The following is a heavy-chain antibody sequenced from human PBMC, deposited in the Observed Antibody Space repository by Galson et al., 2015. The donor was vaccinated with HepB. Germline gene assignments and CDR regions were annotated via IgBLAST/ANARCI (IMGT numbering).Heavy chain of an antibody. CDR1: GFTFSSYA. J-gene: IGHJ4*02. CDR2: ISYDGSNN. D-gene: IGHD3-22*01. Sequence: SLRLSCADSGFTFSSYAMHWVRPAPGKGLEWVAVISYDGSNNYYADSVKGRFTISRDNSKNTLYLQMNSLRAEDTAVYYCARNYYDSSGYYRGVFDYWGQGTLVTVSS. V-gene: IGHV3-30*04. CDR3: ARNYYDSSGYYRGVFDY.